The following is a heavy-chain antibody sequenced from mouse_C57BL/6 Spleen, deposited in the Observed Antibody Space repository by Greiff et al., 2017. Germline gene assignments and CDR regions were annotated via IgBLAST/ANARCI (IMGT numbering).Heavy chain of an antibody. CDR1: GFTFSNYW. D-gene: IGHD2-4*01. V-gene: IGHV6-3*01. Sequence: EVKLVESGGGLVQPGGSMKLSCVASGFTFSNYWMNWVRQSPEKGLEWVAQIRLKSDNYATHYAESVKGRFTISRDDSKSSVYLQMNNLRAEDTGIYYCTALHDFSYAMDYWGQGTSVTVSS. J-gene: IGHJ4*01. CDR3: TALHDFSYAMDY. CDR2: IRLKSDNYAT.